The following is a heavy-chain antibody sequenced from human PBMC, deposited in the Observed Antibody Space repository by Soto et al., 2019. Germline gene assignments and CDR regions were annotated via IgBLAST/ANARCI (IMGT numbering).Heavy chain of an antibody. Sequence: SGPTLVNPTQTLTLTCTFSGFSHSTSGVGVGWIRQPPGKALEWLALIYWNDDKRYSPSLKSRLTITKDTSKNQVVLTMTNMDPVDTATYYCAHSLTYYYASGRPTAYIRPKLDPWGQGTLVTVSS. J-gene: IGHJ5*02. CDR1: GFSHSTSGVG. CDR2: IYWNDDK. CDR3: AHSLTYYYASGRPTAYIRPKLDP. V-gene: IGHV2-5*01. D-gene: IGHD3-10*01.